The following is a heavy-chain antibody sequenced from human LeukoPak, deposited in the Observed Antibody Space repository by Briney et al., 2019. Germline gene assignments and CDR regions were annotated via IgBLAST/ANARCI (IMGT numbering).Heavy chain of an antibody. D-gene: IGHD3-22*01. CDR2: INHSGST. V-gene: IGHV4-30-4*08. CDR3: ARRRYYDSSGYYGTAHAFDI. Sequence: PSQTLSLTCTVSGGSISSGDYYWSWIRQPPGKGLEWIGEINHSGSTNYNPSLKSRVTISVDTSKNQFSLKLSSVTAADTAVYYCARRRYYDSSGYYGTAHAFDIWGQGTMVTVSS. CDR1: GGSISSGDYY. J-gene: IGHJ3*02.